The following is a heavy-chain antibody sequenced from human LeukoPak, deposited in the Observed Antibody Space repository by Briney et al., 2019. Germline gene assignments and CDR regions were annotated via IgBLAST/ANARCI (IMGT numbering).Heavy chain of an antibody. CDR3: AKEDILTGYTHFDY. D-gene: IGHD3-9*01. J-gene: IGHJ4*02. Sequence: PGGSLRLSCAASGFSLTNAWMSWVRQAPGKGLEWVSAISGSGGSTYYADSVKGRFTISRDNSKNTLYLQMNSLRAEDTAVYYCAKEDILTGYTHFDYWGQGTLVTVSS. CDR1: GFSLTNAW. CDR2: ISGSGGST. V-gene: IGHV3-23*01.